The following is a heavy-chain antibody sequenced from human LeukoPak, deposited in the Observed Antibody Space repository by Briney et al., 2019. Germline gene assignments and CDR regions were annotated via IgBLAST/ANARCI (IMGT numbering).Heavy chain of an antibody. D-gene: IGHD3-22*01. CDR2: IYYSGST. J-gene: IGHJ4*02. Sequence: SETLSLTCTVSGGSISSYYWSLIRQPPGKGLEWIGYIYYSGSTNYNPSLKSRVTISVDTSKNQFSLKLSSVTAADTAVYYCARLGTYYDSSPFDYWGQGTLVTVSS. CDR1: GGSISSYY. CDR3: ARLGTYYDSSPFDY. V-gene: IGHV4-59*08.